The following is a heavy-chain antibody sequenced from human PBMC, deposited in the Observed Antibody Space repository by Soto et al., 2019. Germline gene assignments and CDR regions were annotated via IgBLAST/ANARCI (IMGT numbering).Heavy chain of an antibody. CDR3: AKDVQRAPSRRTLRYCSGGSCQDY. CDR2: ISGSGGST. Sequence: GGSLRLSCAASGFTFSSYAMSWVRQAPGKGLEWVSAISGSGGSTYYADSVKGRFTISRDNSKNTLYLQMNSLGAEDTAVYYCAKDVQRAPSRRTLRYCSGGSCQDYWGQGTLVTVSS. V-gene: IGHV3-23*01. D-gene: IGHD2-15*01. CDR1: GFTFSSYA. J-gene: IGHJ4*02.